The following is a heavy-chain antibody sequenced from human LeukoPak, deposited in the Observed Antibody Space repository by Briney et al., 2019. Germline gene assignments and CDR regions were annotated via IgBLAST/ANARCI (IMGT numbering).Heavy chain of an antibody. CDR3: ARTYCSGGGCYSGSPNYYYYYGMDV. CDR2: IYYSGST. V-gene: IGHV4-31*03. Sequence: ASETLSLTCTVSGGSISSGGYYWSWIRQHPGKGLEWIGYIYYSGSTYYNPSLKSRVTISVDTSKNQFSLKLSSVTAADTAFYYCARTYCSGGGCYSGSPNYYYYYGMDVWGQGTTVTVSS. D-gene: IGHD2-15*01. CDR1: GGSISSGGYY. J-gene: IGHJ6*02.